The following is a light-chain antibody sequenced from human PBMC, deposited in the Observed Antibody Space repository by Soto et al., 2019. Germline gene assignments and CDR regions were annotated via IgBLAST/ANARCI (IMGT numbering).Light chain of an antibody. J-gene: IGKJ1*01. CDR2: GAS. V-gene: IGKV3-20*01. Sequence: EIVLTQSPGTLPLSPGERATLSCRASQSVSSSYLAWYQQKPGQAPRLLIYGASSRATGIPDRFSGSASGTDFSLTISRLEPEDFAVYYCHQYGSSPRGTFGQGTKVEIK. CDR1: QSVSSSY. CDR3: HQYGSSPRGT.